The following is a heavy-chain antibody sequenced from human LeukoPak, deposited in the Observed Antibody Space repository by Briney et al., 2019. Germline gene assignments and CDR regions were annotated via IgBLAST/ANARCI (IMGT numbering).Heavy chain of an antibody. J-gene: IGHJ3*02. D-gene: IGHD1-14*01. V-gene: IGHV4-34*01. CDR1: GGSFSGYY. CDR3: ARQTTGYRAFDI. Sequence: PSETLSLTCAVYGGSFSGYYWSWIRQPPGKGLEWIGEINHSGSTNYNPSLKSRVTISVDTSKNQFSLKLSSVTAADTAVYYCARQTTGYRAFDIWGQGTMVTVSS. CDR2: INHSGST.